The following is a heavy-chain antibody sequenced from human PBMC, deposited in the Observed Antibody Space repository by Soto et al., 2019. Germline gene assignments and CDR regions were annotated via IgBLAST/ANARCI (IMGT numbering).Heavy chain of an antibody. CDR2: IKSKTDGGTT. CDR3: TTSPVAGTNLGELA. D-gene: IGHD6-19*01. J-gene: IGHJ5*02. CDR1: GFTFSNAW. V-gene: IGHV3-15*07. Sequence: GGSLRLSCAASGFTFSNAWMNWVRQAPGKGLEWVGRIKSKTDGGTTDYAAPVKGRFTISRDDSKNTLYLQMNSLKTEDTAVYYCTTSPVAGTNLGELAWGQGTLVTVSS.